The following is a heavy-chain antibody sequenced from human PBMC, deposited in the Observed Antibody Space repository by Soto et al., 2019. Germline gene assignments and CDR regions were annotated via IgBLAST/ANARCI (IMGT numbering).Heavy chain of an antibody. Sequence: PGGSLRLSCVASGFLFSNFGLNGVRQAPGKGLEWVAVLWSDGSNKYYADSVKGRFSISRDNSKNTLDLEMNSLRVEDTALYFCARDALGFGSSPSCHFYYGMDVWGQGTTVTFSS. CDR1: GFLFSNFG. D-gene: IGHD2-2*01. CDR2: LWSDGSNK. CDR3: ARDALGFGSSPSCHFYYGMDV. J-gene: IGHJ6*02. V-gene: IGHV3-33*01.